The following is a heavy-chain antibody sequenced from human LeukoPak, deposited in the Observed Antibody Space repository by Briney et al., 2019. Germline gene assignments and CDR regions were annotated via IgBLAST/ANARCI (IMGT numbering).Heavy chain of an antibody. V-gene: IGHV3-11*01. Sequence: GGSLRLSCAASVFTFSDEYMSWIRQAPGEGLEWVSYISHRGSSISYADSVKGRFTISRDNAKNSLFMQMNSLGDEDTAVYYCARARGAGPGAHFDYWGQGTLVTVSS. CDR2: ISHRGSSI. CDR3: ARARGAGPGAHFDY. CDR1: VFTFSDEY. J-gene: IGHJ4*02. D-gene: IGHD3-10*01.